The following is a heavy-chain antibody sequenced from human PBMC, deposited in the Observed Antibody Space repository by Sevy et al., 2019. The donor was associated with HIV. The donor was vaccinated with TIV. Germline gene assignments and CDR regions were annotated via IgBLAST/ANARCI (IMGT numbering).Heavy chain of an antibody. D-gene: IGHD2-2*01. CDR2: INHSGST. Sequence: SEILSLTCAVYGGSFSGYYWSWIRQPPGKGLEWIGEINHSGSTNYNASFKSRVTISVDTSSNQFALKLSSVTAADTAVDYCARHCGSASCSHAFDIWGQGTMVTVSS. J-gene: IGHJ3*02. V-gene: IGHV4-34*01. CDR3: ARHCGSASCSHAFDI. CDR1: GGSFSGYY.